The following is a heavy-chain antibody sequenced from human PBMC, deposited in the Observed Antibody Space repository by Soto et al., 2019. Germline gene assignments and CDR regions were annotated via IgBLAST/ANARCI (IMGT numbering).Heavy chain of an antibody. CDR3: ARVDSSGWHYFDY. CDR1: GGSISSYY. Sequence: QVQLQESGPGLVKPSETLSLTCTVSGGSISSYYWSWIRQPPGKGLEWIGYIYYSGSTNYNPSLKRRVTISVDTSKNQFSLKLSSVTAADTAVYYCARVDSSGWHYFDYWGQGTLVTVSS. J-gene: IGHJ4*02. V-gene: IGHV4-59*01. D-gene: IGHD6-19*01. CDR2: IYYSGST.